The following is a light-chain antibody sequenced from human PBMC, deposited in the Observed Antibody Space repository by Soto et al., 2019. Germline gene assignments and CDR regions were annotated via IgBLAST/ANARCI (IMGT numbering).Light chain of an antibody. Sequence: DIQMTQSPSSLSASVGDRVTITCRASQSISSYLSWYRQKPGTAAELLIYSASRLQSGVPSRFSGSGSGTLFTLTISSLQPEDFVTYYCQQSSSTPITFGQGTRLEIK. CDR3: QQSSSTPIT. J-gene: IGKJ5*01. V-gene: IGKV1-39*01. CDR2: SAS. CDR1: QSISSY.